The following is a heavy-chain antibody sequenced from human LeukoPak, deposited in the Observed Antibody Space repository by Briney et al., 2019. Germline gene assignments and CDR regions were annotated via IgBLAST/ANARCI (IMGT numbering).Heavy chain of an antibody. D-gene: IGHD5-12*01. V-gene: IGHV1-18*01. CDR3: ARGPLGRRGYSGYVTFDY. CDR2: ISAYNGNT. Sequence: ASVKVSCKASGYTFTSYGISWVRQAPGQGLEWMGWISAYNGNTNYAQKLQGRVTMTTDTSTSTAYMELRSLRSDDTAVYYCARGPLGRRGYSGYVTFDYWGQGTLVTVSS. J-gene: IGHJ4*02. CDR1: GYTFTSYG.